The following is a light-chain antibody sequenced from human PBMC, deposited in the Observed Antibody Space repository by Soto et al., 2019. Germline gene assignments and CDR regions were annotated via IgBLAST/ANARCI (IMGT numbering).Light chain of an antibody. V-gene: IGKV4-1*01. Sequence: DFVMTQSPDSLAVSLGERATINCKSSQSVLSSSNNKNYLAWFQQKPGQPPKLLIYWASTRKSGVPDRFIGSGSGTDFTLTITNLQAEDVAVYYCQQYHSDPITFGQGTRLENK. CDR1: QSVLSSSNNKNY. CDR2: WAS. J-gene: IGKJ5*01. CDR3: QQYHSDPIT.